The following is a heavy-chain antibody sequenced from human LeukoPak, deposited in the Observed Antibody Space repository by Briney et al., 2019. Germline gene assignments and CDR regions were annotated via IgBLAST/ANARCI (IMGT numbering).Heavy chain of an antibody. CDR1: AGSISSYY. V-gene: IGHV4-4*07. Sequence: SQTLSLTSTVSAGSISSYYWSCIRQPARKGREWIGPIYTSGSTNYNPSLKSRVTMSVDTSKNQFSLKLSSVTAADTAVYYCARGQRIAARPNDAFDIWGQGTMVTVSS. CDR3: ARGQRIAARPNDAFDI. CDR2: IYTSGST. J-gene: IGHJ3*02. D-gene: IGHD6-6*01.